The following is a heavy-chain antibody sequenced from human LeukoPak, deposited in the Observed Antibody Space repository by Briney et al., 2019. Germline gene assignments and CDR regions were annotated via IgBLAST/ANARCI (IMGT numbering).Heavy chain of an antibody. V-gene: IGHV1-46*01. CDR3: ARGGYGDRIDY. Sequence: ATVKVSCKASGYTFIRYYMHWVRQAPGQGLEWMGIINPSGGSTSYAQKFQGRVTMTRDTSTSTVYMELSRLRSEDTAVYYCARGGYGDRIDYWGQGTLVSVSS. CDR2: INPSGGST. J-gene: IGHJ4*02. D-gene: IGHD4-17*01. CDR1: GYTFIRYY.